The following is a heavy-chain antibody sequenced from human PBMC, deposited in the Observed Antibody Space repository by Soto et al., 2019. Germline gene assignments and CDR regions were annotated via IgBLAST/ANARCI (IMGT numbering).Heavy chain of an antibody. J-gene: IGHJ4*02. CDR1: GYTFTSYG. Sequence: QVQLVQSGAEVKKPGASVKVSCKASGYTFTSYGISWVRQAPGQGLEWMGWISAYNGNTNYAQKLQGRVTMTTDTSTSTAYMELRSLRSDNTAVYYCARDSSPYGDYVGFDYWGQGTLVTVSS. CDR2: ISAYNGNT. CDR3: ARDSSPYGDYVGFDY. V-gene: IGHV1-18*01. D-gene: IGHD4-17*01.